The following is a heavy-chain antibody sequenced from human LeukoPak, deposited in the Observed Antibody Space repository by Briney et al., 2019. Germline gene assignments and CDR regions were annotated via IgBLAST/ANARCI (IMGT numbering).Heavy chain of an antibody. CDR3: ARLGDGDNLRYFDY. CDR2: IYYSGST. Sequence: SETLSLTCTVSGDSISGNYWTWIRQPPGKGLEGIGYIYYSGSTNYNASLKSRVTISVDTSKNQFSLKLSSVTAADTAVYYCARLGDGDNLRYFDYWGQGTLVTVSS. D-gene: IGHD5-24*01. CDR1: GDSISGNY. V-gene: IGHV4-59*08. J-gene: IGHJ4*02.